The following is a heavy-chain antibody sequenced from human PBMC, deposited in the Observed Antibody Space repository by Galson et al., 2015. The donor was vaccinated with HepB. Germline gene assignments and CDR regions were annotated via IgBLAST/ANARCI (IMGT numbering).Heavy chain of an antibody. Sequence: SLSLSGAASGFTFSSYWMSWVRQAPGKGLEWVPNIKQDGSEKYYVDSVKGRFTISRDNAKNSLYLQMNSLRAEDPAVYYCARDQDGGQWLVLGYWGQGTLVTVSS. D-gene: IGHD6-19*01. J-gene: IGHJ4*02. CDR1: GFTFSSYW. CDR3: ARDQDGGQWLVLGY. CDR2: IKQDGSEK. V-gene: IGHV3-7*03.